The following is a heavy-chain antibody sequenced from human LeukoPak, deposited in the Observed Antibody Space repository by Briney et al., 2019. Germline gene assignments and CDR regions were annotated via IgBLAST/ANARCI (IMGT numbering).Heavy chain of an antibody. Sequence: KSSETLSLTCTVSGGSINSNSYYWGWIRQPPGKGLEWIGSIYYSGNTYYNPSLKSRVTISVDTSKNQFSLKLSSVTAADTAVYYCARTISRDQAGWGYWGQGTLVTVSS. CDR3: ARTISRDQAGWGY. D-gene: IGHD3-3*01. V-gene: IGHV4-39*07. CDR2: IYYSGNT. CDR1: GGSINSNSYY. J-gene: IGHJ4*02.